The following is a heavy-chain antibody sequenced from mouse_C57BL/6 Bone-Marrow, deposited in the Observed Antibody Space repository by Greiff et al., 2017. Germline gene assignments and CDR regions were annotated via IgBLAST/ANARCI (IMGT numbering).Heavy chain of an antibody. CDR1: GFTFSDSG. CDR3: VYYGSSYDWYLDV. V-gene: IGHV5-17*01. J-gene: IGHJ1*03. D-gene: IGHD1-1*01. CDR2: ISSGSSTI. Sequence: EVMLVESGGGLVKPGGSLKLSCAASGFTFSDSGMHWVRQAPEKGLEWVAYISSGSSTIYYADTVKGRFTISRDNAKNTLFLQMTSLRSEDTAMYYCVYYGSSYDWYLDVWGTGTTVTVSS.